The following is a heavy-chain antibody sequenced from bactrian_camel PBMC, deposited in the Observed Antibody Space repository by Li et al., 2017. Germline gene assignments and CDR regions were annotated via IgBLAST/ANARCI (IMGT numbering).Heavy chain of an antibody. CDR2: IDSDGLA. D-gene: IGHD7*01. J-gene: IGHJ4*01. CDR1: GYTYSSYC. CDR3: AADTELLSACSGGNPYQYNY. Sequence: HVQLVESGGGSVQAGGSLRLSCAASGYTYSSYCMGWFRQAPGKEREGVAVIDSDGLAKYADSVKGRFTISRDDVKNSIDLQMNSLKPDDTAVYYCAADTELLSACSGGNPYQYNYWGQGTQVTVS. V-gene: IGHV3S9*01.